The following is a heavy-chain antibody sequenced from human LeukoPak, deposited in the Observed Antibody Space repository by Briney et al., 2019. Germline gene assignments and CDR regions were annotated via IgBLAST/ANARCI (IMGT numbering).Heavy chain of an antibody. Sequence: SVKVSCKASGGTFSSYAISWVRQAPGQGLEWMGGIIPIFGTANYAQKFQGRVTITADESTSTAYMELSSLRSEDTAVYYCAVERKATISPDYYYYMDVWGKGTTVTVSS. V-gene: IGHV1-69*13. J-gene: IGHJ6*03. CDR2: IIPIFGTA. D-gene: IGHD5-24*01. CDR1: GGTFSSYA. CDR3: AVERKATISPDYYYYMDV.